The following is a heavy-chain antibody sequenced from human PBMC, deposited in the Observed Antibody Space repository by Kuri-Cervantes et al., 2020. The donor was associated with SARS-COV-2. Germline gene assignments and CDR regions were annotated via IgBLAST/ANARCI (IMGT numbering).Heavy chain of an antibody. Sequence: GGSLRLSCAASGFTFSSYWMHWVRQAPGKGLVWVSRINSDGSSTSYADSVKRRFTIYRDNAKNTLYLQMNSPRAEDTAVYYCVRDIVTVDYDFWSGYYGPSYFDYWGQGTLVTSPQ. J-gene: IGHJ4*02. D-gene: IGHD3-3*01. CDR3: VRDIVTVDYDFWSGYYGPSYFDY. V-gene: IGHV3-74*01. CDR2: INSDGSST. CDR1: GFTFSSYW.